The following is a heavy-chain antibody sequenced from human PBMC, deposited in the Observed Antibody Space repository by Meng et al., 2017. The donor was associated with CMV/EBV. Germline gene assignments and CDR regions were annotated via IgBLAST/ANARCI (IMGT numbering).Heavy chain of an antibody. Sequence: GESLKISCAASGFTFSSYGMHWVRQAPGKGLEWVAVIWYDGSNKYYADSVKGRFTISRDNSKNTLYLQMNSLRAEDTAVYYCAKVSSAFDFWSGLFVMDVWGQGTTVTVSS. CDR1: GFTFSSYG. J-gene: IGHJ6*02. V-gene: IGHV3-33*06. D-gene: IGHD3-3*01. CDR2: IWYDGSNK. CDR3: AKVSSAFDFWSGLFVMDV.